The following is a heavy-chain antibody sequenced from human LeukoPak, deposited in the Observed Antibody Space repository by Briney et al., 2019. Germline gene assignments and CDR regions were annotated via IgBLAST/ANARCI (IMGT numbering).Heavy chain of an antibody. J-gene: IGHJ5*02. D-gene: IGHD3-9*01. V-gene: IGHV4-39*07. CDR3: ATEFYDFLSGESSFDP. CDR2: IDYSGRT. Sequence: SETLSLTCSVSGDSIDSVSYYWGCIRQAPGKGPECIASIDYSGRTFYNPSLRSRVTISVDTSNNDFSLSLTSVTAADTAVYYCATEFYDFLSGESSFDPWGQGALVTVS. CDR1: GDSIDSVSYY.